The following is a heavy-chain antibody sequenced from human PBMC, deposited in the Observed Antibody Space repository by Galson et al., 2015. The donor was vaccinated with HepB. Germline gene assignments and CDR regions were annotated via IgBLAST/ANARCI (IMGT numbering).Heavy chain of an antibody. J-gene: IGHJ6*02. Sequence: SLRLSCAASGFTFSSYAMSWVRQAPGKGLEWVSAISGSGGSTYYADSVKGRFTISRDNSKNTLYLQMNSLRAEDTAVYYCAKRGGREITMVRGVNSYYYGMDVWGQGTTVTVSS. CDR2: ISGSGGST. D-gene: IGHD3-10*01. CDR3: AKRGGREITMVRGVNSYYYGMDV. CDR1: GFTFSSYA. V-gene: IGHV3-23*01.